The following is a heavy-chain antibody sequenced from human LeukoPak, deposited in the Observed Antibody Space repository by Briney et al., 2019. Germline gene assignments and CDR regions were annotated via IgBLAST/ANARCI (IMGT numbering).Heavy chain of an antibody. CDR3: ARDRVGRAFDI. CDR2: IYYTGGT. V-gene: IGHV4-39*07. D-gene: IGHD3-10*01. CDR1: GGSITSSSYY. Sequence: SETLSLTCSVSGGSITSSSYYWGWIRQPPERGLEWIGSIYYTGGTYYSPSLKSRVTISVDRSKNQFSLKLSSVTAADTAVYYCARDRVGRAFDIWGQGTMVTVSS. J-gene: IGHJ3*02.